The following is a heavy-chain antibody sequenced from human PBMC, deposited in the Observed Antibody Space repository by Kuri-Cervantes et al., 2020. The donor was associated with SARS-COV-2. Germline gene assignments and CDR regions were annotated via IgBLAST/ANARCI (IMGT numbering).Heavy chain of an antibody. Sequence: SETLSLTCTVSGXSINNYNSYWAWIRQSPGKGLEWIGTVFYRGATYFNPSLKSRITISMDTSXNQFSLKLNSVTSADTAVYYCXKPGGGDVXXEYWFDPWGPGTLVTVSS. V-gene: IGHV4-39*01. CDR1: GXSINNYNSY. CDR2: VFYRGAT. J-gene: IGHJ5*02. D-gene: IGHD2-21*02. CDR3: XKPGGGDVXXEYWFDP.